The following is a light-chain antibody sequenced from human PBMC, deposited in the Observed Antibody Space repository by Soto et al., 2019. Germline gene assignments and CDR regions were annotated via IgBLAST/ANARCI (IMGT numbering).Light chain of an antibody. CDR1: QSISSW. CDR2: DAS. CDR3: QQYNSYS. Sequence: DNQTTQSPATLSASVGDRVTIACRSSQSISSWLAWYQQKPGKAPKLLIYDASSLESGVPSRFSGSGSGTEFTLTSSSLQPDDFATYYCQQYNSYSFGGGTKVDIK. V-gene: IGKV1-5*01. J-gene: IGKJ4*01.